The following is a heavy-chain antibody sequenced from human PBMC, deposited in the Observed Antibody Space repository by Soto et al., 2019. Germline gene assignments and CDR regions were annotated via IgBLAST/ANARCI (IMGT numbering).Heavy chain of an antibody. CDR1: GGSVSSGSYY. Sequence: SETLSLTCTVSGGSVSSGSYYWSWIRQPPGKGLEWIGYIYYSGSTNYNPSLKSRVTISVDTSKNQFSLKLSSVTAADTAVYYCARMSRGITVTKTYYYYYGMDVWGQGTTVTVSS. V-gene: IGHV4-61*01. D-gene: IGHD4-17*01. CDR3: ARMSRGITVTKTYYYYYGMDV. CDR2: IYYSGST. J-gene: IGHJ6*02.